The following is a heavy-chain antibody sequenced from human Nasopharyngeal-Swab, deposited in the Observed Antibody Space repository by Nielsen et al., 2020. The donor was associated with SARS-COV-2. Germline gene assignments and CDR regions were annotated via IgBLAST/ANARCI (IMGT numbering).Heavy chain of an antibody. Sequence: SQTLSLTCAVYGGSFTEWPWGWIRLLPGKGLEWIGEINHRGGTAYRSSLKSRVSISVDPSKNQFSLELRSVTAADTAVYFCARGPDQFHSFDYWDQGRLVTVSS. D-gene: IGHD2-2*01. CDR3: ARGPDQFHSFDY. CDR1: GGSFTEWP. CDR2: INHRGGT. V-gene: IGHV4-34*01. J-gene: IGHJ4*02.